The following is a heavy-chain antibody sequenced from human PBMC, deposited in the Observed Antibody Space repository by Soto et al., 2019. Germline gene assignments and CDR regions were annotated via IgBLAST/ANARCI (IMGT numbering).Heavy chain of an antibody. CDR1: GYTFTGYY. V-gene: IGHV1-2*04. CDR2: INPNSGGT. CDR3: ARERRSLERLYYYYYMDV. J-gene: IGHJ6*03. Sequence: ASVKVSCKASGYTFTGYYMHWVRQAPGQGLEWMGWINPNSGGTNYAQKFQGWVTMTRDTSISTAYMELSRLRSDDTAVYYCARERRSLERLYYYYYMDVWGKGTTVTVSS. D-gene: IGHD1-1*01.